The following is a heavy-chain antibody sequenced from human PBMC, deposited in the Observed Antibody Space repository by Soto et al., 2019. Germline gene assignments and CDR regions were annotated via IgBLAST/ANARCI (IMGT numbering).Heavy chain of an antibody. V-gene: IGHV3-23*01. CDR3: AKDLRPDGRYDLDS. CDR1: GFSFRIYA. J-gene: IGHJ4*02. CDR2: MIGDGTSW. D-gene: IGHD1-26*01. Sequence: GGSLRLSCADSGFSFRIYAMNWVRQAPGKGLEWVSVMIGDGTSWDYADSVRGRFTISRDNSKNTLYLQMNNLRTEDTAVYYCAKDLRPDGRYDLDSWGQGTLVTVSS.